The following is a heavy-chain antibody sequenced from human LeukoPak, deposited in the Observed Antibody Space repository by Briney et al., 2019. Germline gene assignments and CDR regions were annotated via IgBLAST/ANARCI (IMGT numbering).Heavy chain of an antibody. CDR2: IGSSTI. CDR3: ARDHHRRLYDSQARDTFDI. CDR1: GLTFSSYS. V-gene: IGHV3-48*01. J-gene: IGHJ3*02. Sequence: PGGSLRLSCAASGLTFSSYSMNWVRQAPGKGLEWVSYIGSSTIYYVDSVKGRFTISRDNAKNSLYLQMNSLRAEDTAVYYCARDHHRRLYDSQARDTFDIWGQGTMVTVSS. D-gene: IGHD3-22*01.